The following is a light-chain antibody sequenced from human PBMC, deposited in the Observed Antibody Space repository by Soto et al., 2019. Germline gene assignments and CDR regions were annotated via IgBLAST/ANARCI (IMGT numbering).Light chain of an antibody. J-gene: IGLJ3*02. Sequence: QSVLTQPPSASGTPGQSLTISCSGSSSNIGSHFVYWYQHLPGTAPKLLIFRDGQRPSGVPARFFGSKSGTSASLAITGLRSEDEADYYCAVWDQSLTGWVFGGGT. CDR3: AVWDQSLTGWV. V-gene: IGLV1-47*01. CDR1: SSNIGSHF. CDR2: RDG.